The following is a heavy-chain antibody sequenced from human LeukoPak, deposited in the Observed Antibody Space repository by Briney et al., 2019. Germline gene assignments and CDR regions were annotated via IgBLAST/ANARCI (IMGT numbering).Heavy chain of an antibody. Sequence: GGSLRLSCSASGFTFKSYAMHWVRQAPGKGLEYVSSINTNGANTYYADSVKGRSTISRDNSRNTVYVQMNSLTPEDAAVYYCVKGLDYSSSQMDSWGQGTLVTVSS. V-gene: IGHV3-64*05. CDR3: VKGLDYSSSQMDS. D-gene: IGHD6-6*01. CDR1: GFTFKSYA. CDR2: INTNGANT. J-gene: IGHJ4*02.